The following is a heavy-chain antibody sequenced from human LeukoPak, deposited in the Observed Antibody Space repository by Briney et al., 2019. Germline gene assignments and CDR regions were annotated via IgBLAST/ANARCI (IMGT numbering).Heavy chain of an antibody. CDR3: ARALWTYGSGSYYYYYYMDV. J-gene: IGHJ6*03. CDR1: GGSISSYY. CDR2: IYYSGST. V-gene: IGHV4-59*01. Sequence: SETLSLTCTVSGGSISSYYWSWIRQPPGKGLEWIGYIYYSGSTNYSPSLKSRVTISVDTSKNQFSLKLSSVTAADTAVYYCARALWTYGSGSYYYYYYMDVWGKGTTVTVSS. D-gene: IGHD3-10*01.